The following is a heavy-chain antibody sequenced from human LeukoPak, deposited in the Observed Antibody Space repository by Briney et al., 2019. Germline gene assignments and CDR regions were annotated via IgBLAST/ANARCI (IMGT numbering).Heavy chain of an antibody. CDR3: ARRDCSSTSCLGFGYYYYYMDV. CDR2: IYYSGNP. D-gene: IGHD2-2*01. V-gene: IGHV4-59*11. J-gene: IGHJ6*03. Sequence: NTSETLSLTCSVSSDSLSGHSWTWIRQPPGKGLECIGYIYYSGNPSYSPSLKSRVTISAATSRSQFSLQLTSVTPADTAVYYCARRDCSSTSCLGFGYYYYYMDVWGKGTTVTVSS. CDR1: SDSLSGHS.